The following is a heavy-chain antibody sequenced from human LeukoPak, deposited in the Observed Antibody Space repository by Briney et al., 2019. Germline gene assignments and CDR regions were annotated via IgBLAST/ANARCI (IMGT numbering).Heavy chain of an antibody. CDR3: AKSNGYGLVDI. CDR2: IYHGGST. CDR1: GGSISSSNW. V-gene: IGHV4-4*02. Sequence: PSGTLSLTCAVSGGSISSSNWWSWVRQPPGKGLEWIGEIYHGGSTNYNPSLKSRVTISLDTSRNQFSLKLNSVTAADTAVYYCAKSNGYGLVDIWGQGTMVTVSS. D-gene: IGHD3-10*01. J-gene: IGHJ3*02.